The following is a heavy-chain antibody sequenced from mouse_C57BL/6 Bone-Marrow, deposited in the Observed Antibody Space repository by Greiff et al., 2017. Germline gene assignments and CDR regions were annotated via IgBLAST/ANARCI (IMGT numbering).Heavy chain of an antibody. J-gene: IGHJ4*01. D-gene: IGHD1-1*01. V-gene: IGHV1-19*01. CDR3: ARADYGSSPYYAMDY. CDR1: GYTFTDYY. Sequence: VQLQQSGPVLVKPGASVKMSCKASGYTFTDYYMNWVKQSHGKSLEWIGVINPYNGGTSYNQKFKGKATLTVDKSSSTVYMELNSLTSEDSAVYDCARADYGSSPYYAMDYWGQGTSVTVSS. CDR2: INPYNGGT.